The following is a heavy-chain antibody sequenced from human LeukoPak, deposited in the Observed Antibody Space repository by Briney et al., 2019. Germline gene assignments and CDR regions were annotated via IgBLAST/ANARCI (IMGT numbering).Heavy chain of an antibody. D-gene: IGHD3-9*01. Sequence: ASVKVSCKASGYTFTGYYMHWVRQAPGKGLEWMGGFDPEDGETIYAQKFQGRVTMTEDTSTDTAYMELSSLRSEDTAVYYCATRLVLRYFDWQTWGQGTLVTVSS. V-gene: IGHV1-24*01. CDR1: GYTFTGYY. CDR3: ATRLVLRYFDWQT. J-gene: IGHJ5*02. CDR2: FDPEDGET.